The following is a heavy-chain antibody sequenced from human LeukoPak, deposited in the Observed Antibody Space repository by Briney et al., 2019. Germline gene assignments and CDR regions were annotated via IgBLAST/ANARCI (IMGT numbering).Heavy chain of an antibody. CDR1: GFTFSNSA. Sequence: GGSLRLSCAASGFTFSNSAMYWVRQAPGKGLEFVSVISTNGDRTYYADSVKGRFTISRDNSKNTLYLQMGSLRADDMAVYYCARGVAIPSSGWYDTFDYWGQGALVTISS. J-gene: IGHJ4*02. D-gene: IGHD6-19*01. CDR3: ARGVAIPSSGWYDTFDY. V-gene: IGHV3-64*02. CDR2: ISTNGDRT.